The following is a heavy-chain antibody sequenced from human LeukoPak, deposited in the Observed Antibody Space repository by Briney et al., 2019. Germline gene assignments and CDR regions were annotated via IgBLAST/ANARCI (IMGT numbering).Heavy chain of an antibody. J-gene: IGHJ6*03. CDR2: IYYSGST. D-gene: IGHD6-13*01. Sequence: KPSETLSLTCAVYGGSFSGYYWSWIRQPPGKGLEWIGSIYYSGSTYYNPSLKSRVTISVDTSKNQFSLMLNSVTAADTAVYYCARESRRIAAAGPSYYMDVWGRGTTVTVSS. CDR3: ARESRRIAAAGPSYYMDV. CDR1: GGSFSGYY. V-gene: IGHV4-34*01.